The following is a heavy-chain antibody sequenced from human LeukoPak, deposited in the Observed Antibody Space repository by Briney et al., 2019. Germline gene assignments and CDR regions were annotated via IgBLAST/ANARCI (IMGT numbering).Heavy chain of an antibody. D-gene: IGHD1-26*01. J-gene: IGHJ4*02. Sequence: PSETLFLTCTVSGGSISSGGYYWSWIRQPPGKGLEWIGYIYHSGSTYYNPSLKSRVTISVDRSKNQFSLKLSSVTAVDTAVYYCARSGGSYYPAGPLEYWGQGTLVTVSS. CDR3: ARSGGSYYPAGPLEY. CDR2: IYHSGST. CDR1: GGSISSGGYY. V-gene: IGHV4-30-2*01.